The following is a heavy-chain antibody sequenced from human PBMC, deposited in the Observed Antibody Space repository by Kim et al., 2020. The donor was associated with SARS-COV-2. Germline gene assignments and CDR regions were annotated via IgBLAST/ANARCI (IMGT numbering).Heavy chain of an antibody. D-gene: IGHD1-1*01. CDR3: ARLSGTLGMDV. V-gene: IGHV5-51*01. J-gene: IGHJ6*02. Sequence: TRYSPSFQGQVTISADKSISTAYLQWSSLKASDTAMYYCARLSGTLGMDVWGQGTTVTVSS. CDR2: T.